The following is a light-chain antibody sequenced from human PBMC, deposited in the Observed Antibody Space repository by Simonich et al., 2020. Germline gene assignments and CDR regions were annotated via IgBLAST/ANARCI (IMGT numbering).Light chain of an antibody. CDR1: SNDVGGYNY. V-gene: IGLV2-14*01. CDR2: DVS. J-gene: IGLJ3*02. Sequence: QSALTQPASVSGSPGQSITISCTGTSNDVGGYNYVSWYQPPPGKAPKLMIYDVSKRPSGVSNRFAGSKSGNTASLTISGLQAEDEADYYCSSYTSSSTWVFGGGTKLTVL. CDR3: SSYTSSSTWV.